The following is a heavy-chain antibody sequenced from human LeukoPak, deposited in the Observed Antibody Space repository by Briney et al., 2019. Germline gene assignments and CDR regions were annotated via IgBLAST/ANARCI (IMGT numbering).Heavy chain of an antibody. CDR1: GFTFSSYW. V-gene: IGHV3-74*01. CDR2: TNTDGSGT. D-gene: IGHD6-6*01. CDR3: ARGPNSNWSGLDF. Sequence: GGSLRLSCAASGFTFSSYWMHWVRQAPGKGLVWISRTNTDGSGTYYADSLKDRFTISRDNAKNTLYLQVNNLRAEDTAVYYCARGPNSNWSGLDFWGQGTLLTVSS. J-gene: IGHJ4*02.